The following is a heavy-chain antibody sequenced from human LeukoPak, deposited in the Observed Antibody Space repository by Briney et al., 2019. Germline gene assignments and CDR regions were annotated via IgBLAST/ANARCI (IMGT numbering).Heavy chain of an antibody. J-gene: IGHJ3*02. CDR3: ARYPRPGIAAAGTGQNAFDI. D-gene: IGHD6-13*01. CDR1: GFTFSSYS. Sequence: PGGSLRLSCAASGFTFSSYSMNWVRQAPGKGLEWVSYISSSSSTIYYADSVKGRFTISRDNAKNSLYLQMNSLRAEDTAVYYCARYPRPGIAAAGTGQNAFDIWGQGTMVTVSS. V-gene: IGHV3-48*01. CDR2: ISSSSSTI.